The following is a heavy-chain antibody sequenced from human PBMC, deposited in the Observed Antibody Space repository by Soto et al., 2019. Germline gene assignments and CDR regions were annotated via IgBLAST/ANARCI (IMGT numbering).Heavy chain of an antibody. D-gene: IGHD1-26*01. Sequence: QVQLQQWGAGLLKPSETLSLTCAVYGGSFSGYYWSWIRQPPGKGLEWIGEINHSGSTNYNPSLKSRVTISVDTFKNQFSLKPSSVAAADTAVYYCARARKLRVNLDYWGQGTLVTVSS. J-gene: IGHJ4*02. CDR3: ARARKLRVNLDY. CDR2: INHSGST. V-gene: IGHV4-34*01. CDR1: GGSFSGYY.